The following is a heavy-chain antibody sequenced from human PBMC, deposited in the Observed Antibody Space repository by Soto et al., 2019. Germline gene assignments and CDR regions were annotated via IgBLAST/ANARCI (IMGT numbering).Heavy chain of an antibody. D-gene: IGHD3-22*01. CDR2: IHYTGNT. CDR1: SGSISSYY. J-gene: IGHJ5*02. CDR3: AAGDSLPGFSYREIKWFDP. V-gene: IGHV4-59*01. Sequence: SETLSLTCTVSSGSISSYYWSWIRQPPGKGLEWIGYIHYTGNTNSNPSLKGRVTLSIDPSWNQFSLKLRSVTAADTAVYYCAAGDSLPGFSYREIKWFDPWGQGTPAPVSS.